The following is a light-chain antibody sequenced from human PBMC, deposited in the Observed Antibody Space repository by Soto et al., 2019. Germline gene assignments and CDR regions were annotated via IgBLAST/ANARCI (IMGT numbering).Light chain of an antibody. J-gene: IGLJ2*01. CDR3: AAWDDSLSGVV. CDR1: SSNIGSNS. Sequence: QAVVTQPPSTSETPGQRVTISCSGSSSNIGSNSVYWYQQLPGTAPKPLIYKNDQRPSGVPDRFTGSKSGTSASLAISGLRSEDEADYYCAAWDDSLSGVVFGGGTQLTVL. CDR2: KND. V-gene: IGLV1-47*01.